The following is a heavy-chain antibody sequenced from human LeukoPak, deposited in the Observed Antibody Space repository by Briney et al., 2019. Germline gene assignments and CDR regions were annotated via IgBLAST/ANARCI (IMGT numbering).Heavy chain of an antibody. CDR3: ARLQYYYDRSGYTFDY. D-gene: IGHD3-22*01. CDR2: IYYSGTD. J-gene: IGHJ4*02. V-gene: IGHV4-39*01. CDR1: GASISSRDYY. Sequence: SETLSLTCILSGASISSRDYYRGWIRQPPGRKLQWIGAIYYSGTDSYHATLKSRLSISVDTSKYQFSLRLSSLTAADTAVYYCARLQYYYDRSGYTFDYWGQGTLVTVSS.